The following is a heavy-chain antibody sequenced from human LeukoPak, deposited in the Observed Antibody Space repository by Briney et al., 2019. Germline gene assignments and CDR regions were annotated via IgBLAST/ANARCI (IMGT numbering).Heavy chain of an antibody. D-gene: IGHD6-19*01. Sequence: GGSLRLSCVASGFTVSSNYMSWVRQAPGKGLEWVSVIYSAGNTYYPDSVTGRFTISRHNSENTPYLHMNSLRVDDTAGYFCARGGAPGYSSGRIDYWGQGTLVSVSS. CDR2: IYSAGNT. V-gene: IGHV3-53*04. CDR1: GFTVSSNY. CDR3: ARGGAPGYSSGRIDY. J-gene: IGHJ4*02.